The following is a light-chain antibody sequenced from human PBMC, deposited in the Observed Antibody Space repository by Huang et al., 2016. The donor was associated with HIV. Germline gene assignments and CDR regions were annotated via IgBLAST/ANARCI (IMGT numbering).Light chain of an antibody. J-gene: IGKJ3*01. CDR1: QIVNTY. Sequence: DIQMTQSPSSLSASVGDRVTITCRAGQIVNTYLNWYHQRPGKAPSHLIYGASRLHSGVPSRFSGSGSGSDFTLIISGLQPEYIGTYYCQQSIRTPFTFGPGT. CDR3: QQSIRTPFT. V-gene: IGKV1-39*01. CDR2: GAS.